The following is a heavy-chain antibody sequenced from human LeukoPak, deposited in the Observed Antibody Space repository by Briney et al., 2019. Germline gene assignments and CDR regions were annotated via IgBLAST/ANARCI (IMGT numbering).Heavy chain of an antibody. CDR3: AREDDNRGYDY. CDR1: GFTFSTYI. D-gene: IGHD5-12*01. CDR2: ITSSSSYI. V-gene: IGHV3-21*01. J-gene: IGHJ4*02. Sequence: GGSLRLSCAVSGFTFSTYIMKWVRQARGKGLEWITSITSSSSYIYYADSLKVRFTISRNNTKNSLYLQMNSPRAEDTAVYYCAREDDNRGYDYWGQGTLVTVSS.